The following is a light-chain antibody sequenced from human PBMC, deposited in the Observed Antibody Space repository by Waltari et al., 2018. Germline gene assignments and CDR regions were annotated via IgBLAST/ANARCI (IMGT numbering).Light chain of an antibody. CDR1: KSVVYSSNNKNH. J-gene: IGKJ2*01. Sequence: DIVMTQSPDSLAVSLGERATINCKSSKSVVYSSNNKNHLAWYQQKPGQSPKLLIYWASTRESGVPDRFSGSGSGTDFTLTISSLQAEDVAVYYCQQYFGTPPYTFGQGTKLEIK. V-gene: IGKV4-1*01. CDR3: QQYFGTPPYT. CDR2: WAS.